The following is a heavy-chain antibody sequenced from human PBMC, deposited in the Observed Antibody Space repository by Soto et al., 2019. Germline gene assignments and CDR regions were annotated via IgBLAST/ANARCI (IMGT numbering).Heavy chain of an antibody. CDR2: ISYDGSNK. Sequence: QVQLVESGGGVVQPGRSLRLSCAASGFTFSSYGMHWVRQAPGKGLEWVAVISYDGSNKYYADSVKGRFTISRDTSKNTLYLQMNSLRAEDTAVYYCAKGPYGSGSYGVCDFDYWGQGTLVTVSS. D-gene: IGHD3-10*01. J-gene: IGHJ4*02. V-gene: IGHV3-30*18. CDR1: GFTFSSYG. CDR3: AKGPYGSGSYGVCDFDY.